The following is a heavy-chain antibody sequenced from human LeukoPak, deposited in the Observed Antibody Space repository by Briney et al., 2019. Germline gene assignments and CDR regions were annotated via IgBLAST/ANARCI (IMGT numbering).Heavy chain of an antibody. CDR2: IYWDDDK. J-gene: IGHJ4*02. CDR3: AHKGYYYDSSGYYKQYYFDY. Sequence: SGPTLVKPTQTFTLTCTFSGFSLSTSGVGVGWIRQPPGKALEWLALIYWDDDKRYSPSLKSRLTITKDTSKNQVVLTMTNMDRVDTATYYCAHKGYYYDSSGYYKQYYFDYWGQGTLVTVSS. D-gene: IGHD3-22*01. CDR1: GFSLSTSGVG. V-gene: IGHV2-5*02.